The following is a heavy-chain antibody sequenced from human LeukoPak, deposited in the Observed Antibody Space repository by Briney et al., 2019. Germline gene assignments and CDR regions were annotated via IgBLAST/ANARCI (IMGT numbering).Heavy chain of an antibody. CDR1: GFTFSSYA. CDR3: ARSHSSGWYVGYFQH. V-gene: IGHV3-64*01. D-gene: IGHD6-19*01. Sequence: PGGSLRLSCAASGFTFSSYAMHWVRQAPGKGLEYVSAISSNGGSTYYANSVEGRFTISRDNSKNTLYLQMGSLRAEDMAVYYCARSHSSGWYVGYFQHWGQGTLVTVSS. CDR2: ISSNGGST. J-gene: IGHJ1*01.